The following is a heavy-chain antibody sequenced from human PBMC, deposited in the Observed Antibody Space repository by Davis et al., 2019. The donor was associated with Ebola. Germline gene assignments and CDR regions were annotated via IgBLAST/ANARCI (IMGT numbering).Heavy chain of an antibody. CDR3: TRSPGTAALPLDY. J-gene: IGHJ4*02. Sequence: PGGSLRLSCAASGFTFSDYEMHWVRQAPEKGLEWISYISGSGSAIHYADSVKGRFTISRDNAKNSLYLQMNSLRVEDTAVYYCTRSPGTAALPLDYWGPGTLVTVSS. D-gene: IGHD6-13*01. CDR1: GFTFSDYE. V-gene: IGHV3-48*03. CDR2: ISGSGSAI.